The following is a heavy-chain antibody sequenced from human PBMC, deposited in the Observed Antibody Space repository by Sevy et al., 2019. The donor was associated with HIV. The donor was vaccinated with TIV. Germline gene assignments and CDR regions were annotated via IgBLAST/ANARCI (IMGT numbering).Heavy chain of an antibody. CDR1: DDSFSTGDYF. CDR2: IHSNGSP. V-gene: IGHV4-31*03. CDR3: AGGSARSGYDRALGFDY. Sequence: SETLSLTCFVSDDSFSTGDYFWGWIRQHPERGLEWIAYIHSNGSPRYNPSLQSRVAISIDTSNNHFCVSLSSVTAADTAVCFCAGGSARSGYDRALGFDYWGQGPVVTVPS. D-gene: IGHD3-3*01. J-gene: IGHJ4*02.